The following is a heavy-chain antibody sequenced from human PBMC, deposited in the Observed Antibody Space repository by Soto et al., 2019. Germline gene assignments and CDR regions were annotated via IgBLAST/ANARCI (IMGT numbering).Heavy chain of an antibody. D-gene: IGHD6-6*01. J-gene: IGHJ3*02. V-gene: IGHV1-69*02. Sequence: QVQLVQSGAEVQKPGSSVKVSCKASGGTFSSYTISWVRQAPGQGLEWMGRIIPILGIANYAQKFQGRVTITADKSTSTAYMELSSLRSEDTAVYYCARGQSSSSGLYAFDIWGQGTMVTVSS. CDR3: ARGQSSSSGLYAFDI. CDR2: IIPILGIA. CDR1: GGTFSSYT.